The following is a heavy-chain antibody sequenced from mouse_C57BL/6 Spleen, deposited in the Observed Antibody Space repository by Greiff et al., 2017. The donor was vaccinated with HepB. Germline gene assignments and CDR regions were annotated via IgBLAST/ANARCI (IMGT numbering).Heavy chain of an antibody. CDR2: IRSKSNNYAT. J-gene: IGHJ4*01. D-gene: IGHD2-5*01. CDR3: VRQKSNYGFDYAMDY. V-gene: IGHV10-1*01. CDR1: GFSFNTYA. Sequence: EVQVVESGGGLVQPKGSLKLSCAASGFSFNTYAMNWVRQAPGKGLEWVARIRSKSNNYATYYADSVKDRFTISRDDSESMLYLQMNNLKTEDTAMYYCVRQKSNYGFDYAMDYWGQGTSVTVSS.